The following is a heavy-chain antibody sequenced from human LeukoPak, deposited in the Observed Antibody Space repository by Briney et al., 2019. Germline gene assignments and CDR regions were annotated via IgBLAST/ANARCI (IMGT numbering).Heavy chain of an antibody. CDR1: GGTFSSYA. D-gene: IGHD5-18*01. J-gene: IGHJ4*02. CDR2: IIPIFGTA. CDR3: ARGAGYSYGRNYDY. V-gene: IGHV1-69*05. Sequence: SVKVSCKASGGTFSSYAISWVRQAPGQGLEWMGRIIPIFGTANYAQKFQGRVTITTDESTSTAYMELSSLRSEDTAVYYCARGAGYSYGRNYDYWGQGTLVTVSS.